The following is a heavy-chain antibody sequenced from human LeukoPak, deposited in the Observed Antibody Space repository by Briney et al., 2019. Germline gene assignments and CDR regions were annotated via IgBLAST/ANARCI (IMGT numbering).Heavy chain of an antibody. J-gene: IGHJ4*02. CDR2: ISCSGGST. CDR1: GFTFGSYG. V-gene: IGHV3-23*01. CDR3: ARSAVSVLSNFDY. Sequence: GGSLRLPCAASGFTFGSYGMSWVRQAPGKGLELVSAISCSGGSTYYADSVKGRFTISRDNSKNTLYLQMNSLRAEETAVYYCARSAVSVLSNFDYWGQGTLVTVSS. D-gene: IGHD5/OR15-5a*01.